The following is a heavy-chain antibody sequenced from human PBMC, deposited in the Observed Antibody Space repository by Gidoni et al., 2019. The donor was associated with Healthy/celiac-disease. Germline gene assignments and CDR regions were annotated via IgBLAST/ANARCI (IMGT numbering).Heavy chain of an antibody. V-gene: IGHV3-48*01. Sequence: EVQLVESGGGLVQPGGSLRLSCAASGFTCSSYSMNWVRQAPGKGLEWVSYISSSSSTIYYADSVKGRFTISRDNAKNSLYLQMNSLRAEDTAVYYCARDRNWNYAPPSSYYYYYGMDVWGQGTTVTVSS. CDR2: ISSSSSTI. D-gene: IGHD1-7*01. CDR3: ARDRNWNYAPPSSYYYYYGMDV. J-gene: IGHJ6*02. CDR1: GFTCSSYS.